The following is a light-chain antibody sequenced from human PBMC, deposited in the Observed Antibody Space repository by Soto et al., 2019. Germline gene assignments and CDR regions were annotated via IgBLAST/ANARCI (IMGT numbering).Light chain of an antibody. Sequence: EIVLTQSPGTLSLSPGERATLSCRASESLSSSYLGWYQQKPGQATRLLIYAASRMATGIPDRFSGSGSATEYTLTINTLDAEYFAVYYCQQQGTFGQGTKLEIK. CDR1: ESLSSSY. CDR2: AAS. J-gene: IGKJ2*01. V-gene: IGKV3-20*01. CDR3: QQQGT.